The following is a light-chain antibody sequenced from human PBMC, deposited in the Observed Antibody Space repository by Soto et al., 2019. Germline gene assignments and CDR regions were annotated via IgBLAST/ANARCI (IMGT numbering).Light chain of an antibody. V-gene: IGKV3-20*01. J-gene: IGKJ1*01. Sequence: EIVLTQSPGTLSLSPGERASLSCRADQSVNSVYLAWYQHKPGQAPRLLIYGASGRATGIPDRFSGSGSGTDFTLTISRLEPEDFALYYCQHYGSSPRTFGQGTKVDIK. CDR2: GAS. CDR3: QHYGSSPRT. CDR1: QSVNSVY.